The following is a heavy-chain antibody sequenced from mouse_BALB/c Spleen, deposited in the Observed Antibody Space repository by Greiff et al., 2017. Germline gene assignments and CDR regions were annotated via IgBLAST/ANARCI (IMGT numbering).Heavy chain of an antibody. CDR2: IYPSDSYT. D-gene: IGHD3-1*01. CDR3: TRSQYYDAMDY. J-gene: IGHJ4*01. Sequence: VQLQQSGAELVRPGASVKLSCKASGYTFTSYWINWVKQRPGQGLEWIGNIYPSDSYTNYNQKFKDKATLTVDKSSSTAYMQLSSPTSEDSAVYYCTRSQYYDAMDYWGQGTSVTVSS. V-gene: IGHV1-69*02. CDR1: GYTFTSYW.